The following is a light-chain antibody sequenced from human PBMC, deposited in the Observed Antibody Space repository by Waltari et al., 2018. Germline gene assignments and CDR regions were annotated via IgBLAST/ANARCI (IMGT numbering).Light chain of an antibody. Sequence: HLVLTQSPSASASLGASVKLTCTLSSGPSNYAITWHQQQPQRGPRYLMRLNSDGSSHMGDGVPHRFSVSSSGAERYLTISSLQSEDEAEYYCQTWDTGIWVFGGGTKLTVL. CDR2: LNSDGSS. CDR3: QTWDTGIWV. J-gene: IGLJ3*02. V-gene: IGLV4-69*01. CDR1: SGPSNYA.